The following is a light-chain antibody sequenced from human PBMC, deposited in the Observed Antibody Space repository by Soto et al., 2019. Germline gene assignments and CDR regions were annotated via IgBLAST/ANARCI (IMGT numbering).Light chain of an antibody. Sequence: DIQMTQSPSTLSASVGDRVTITCRAGQSISNWLAWYQQKPGKAPKVLIYKASSLESGVPPRFSGSGSGTEFTLTISSLQPEDFATYYCQQYNRFSTFGQGTKVEIK. J-gene: IGKJ1*01. CDR2: KAS. CDR3: QQYNRFST. CDR1: QSISNW. V-gene: IGKV1-5*03.